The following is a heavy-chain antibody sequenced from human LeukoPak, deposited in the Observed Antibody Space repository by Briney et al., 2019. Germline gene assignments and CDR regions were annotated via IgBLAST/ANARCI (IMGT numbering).Heavy chain of an antibody. CDR3: ARLVSGSSGYYYSDY. D-gene: IGHD3-22*01. V-gene: IGHV4-59*08. Sequence: SETLSLTCTVSGGSISSYYWSWIRQPPGKGLEWIGYIYYSGSTNYNPPLKSRVTISVDTSKNQFSLKLSSVTAADTAVYYCARLVSGSSGYYYSDYWGQGTLVTVSS. CDR1: GGSISSYY. CDR2: IYYSGST. J-gene: IGHJ4*02.